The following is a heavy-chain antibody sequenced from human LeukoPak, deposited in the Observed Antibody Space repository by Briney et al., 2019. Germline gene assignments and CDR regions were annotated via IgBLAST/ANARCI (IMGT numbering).Heavy chain of an antibody. D-gene: IGHD4-17*01. CDR3: ASSTYGDYVFDY. CDR2: IYSGGST. J-gene: IGHJ4*02. CDR1: GFTVSINY. Sequence: GGSLRLSCAACGFTVSINYMSWVRQAPGKGLEWVSVIYSGGSTYYADSVKGRFTISRDNSKNTLYLQMNSLRAEDTAVYYCASSTYGDYVFDYWGQGTLVTVSS. V-gene: IGHV3-66*01.